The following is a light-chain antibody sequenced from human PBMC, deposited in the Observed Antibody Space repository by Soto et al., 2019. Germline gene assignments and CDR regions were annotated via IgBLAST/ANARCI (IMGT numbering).Light chain of an antibody. CDR2: LNNDGSH. CDR1: SGHSSYA. V-gene: IGLV4-69*01. Sequence: QLVLTQSPSASASLGASVKLTCTRSSGHSSYAIAWHQKQPGKGPRYLMDLNNDGSHTKGDGIPDRFSGSNSGADRYLIISGLQSEDEADYYCQTWGTGFQFFGGGTKLTVL. CDR3: QTWGTGFQF. J-gene: IGLJ2*01.